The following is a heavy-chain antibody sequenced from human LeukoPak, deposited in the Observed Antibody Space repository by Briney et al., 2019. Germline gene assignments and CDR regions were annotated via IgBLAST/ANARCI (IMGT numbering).Heavy chain of an antibody. CDR3: ARDQEGFDY. J-gene: IGHJ4*02. Sequence: ASVKVSCKASGYTFSSYYIHWVRQAPGQGLEWMGTINPGRDSTSYAQKFQGRVIMTRDTSTSTVDMDLSSLRSDDTAVYYRARDQEGFDYWGQGTLVTVSS. CDR2: INPGRDST. CDR1: GYTFSSYY. V-gene: IGHV1-46*01.